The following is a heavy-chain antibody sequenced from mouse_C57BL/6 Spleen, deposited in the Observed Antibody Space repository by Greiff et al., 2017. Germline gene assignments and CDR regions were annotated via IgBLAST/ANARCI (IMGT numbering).Heavy chain of an antibody. Sequence: VQLQESGAELVRPGTSVKMSCKASGYTFTNYWIGWAKQRPGHGLEWIGDIYPGGGYTNYNEKFKGKATLTADKSSSTAYMQFSSLTSEDSAIYYCARRDYDPYYFDYWGQGTTLTVSS. CDR3: ARRDYDPYYFDY. CDR1: GYTFTNYW. CDR2: IYPGGGYT. D-gene: IGHD2-4*01. V-gene: IGHV1-63*01. J-gene: IGHJ2*01.